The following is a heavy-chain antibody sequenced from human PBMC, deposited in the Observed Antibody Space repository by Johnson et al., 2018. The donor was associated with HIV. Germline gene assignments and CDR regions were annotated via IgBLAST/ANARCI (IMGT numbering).Heavy chain of an antibody. J-gene: IGHJ3*02. V-gene: IGHV3-13*01. D-gene: IGHD3-10*01. Sequence: VQLMESGGGLVQPGGSLRLSCAASGFTFSSYDMHWVRQATGKGLEWVSAIGTAGDTYCPGSVKGRFTISRENAKNSLYLQMNSLRAEDTALYYCVRGAWFGETDAFDIWGQGTMVTVSS. CDR1: GFTFSSYD. CDR3: VRGAWFGETDAFDI. CDR2: IGTAGDT.